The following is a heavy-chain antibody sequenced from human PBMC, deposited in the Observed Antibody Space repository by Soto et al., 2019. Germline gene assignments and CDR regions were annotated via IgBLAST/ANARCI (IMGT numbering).Heavy chain of an antibody. CDR2: ISSNGVGT. CDR3: ARRARPDFYYMDV. D-gene: IGHD6-6*01. Sequence: EVQLAESGGGLAQPGGSLRLSCAASGFPLGGYAMDWVRQAPGKGLEYVSGISSNGVGTYYANSVQGRFTISRDNSKNTVYLQMGSLRPEDMAVYYCARRARPDFYYMDVWGKGTTVTVSS. J-gene: IGHJ6*03. CDR1: GFPLGGYA. V-gene: IGHV3-64*01.